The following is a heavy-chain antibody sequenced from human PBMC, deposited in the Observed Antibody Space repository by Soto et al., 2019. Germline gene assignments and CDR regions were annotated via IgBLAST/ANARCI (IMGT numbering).Heavy chain of an antibody. V-gene: IGHV3-7*03. CDR2: IKPDGSET. J-gene: IGHJ4*02. Sequence: VQLVQSGGTLVQPGGSLRLSCAASGLTFSGHWMTWVRQTPGEGLQWVAAIKPDGSETFYVDSVKGRFTITRDNARNSLFLQMDSRRAEDTAVYYCTSRPSGMTYHAVFDFWGQGTLVTVSS. CDR3: TSRPSGMTYHAVFDF. CDR1: GLTFSGHW. D-gene: IGHD2-21*02.